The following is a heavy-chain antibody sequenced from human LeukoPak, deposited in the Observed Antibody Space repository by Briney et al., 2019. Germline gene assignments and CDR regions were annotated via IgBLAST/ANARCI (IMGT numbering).Heavy chain of an antibody. V-gene: IGHV4-34*01. CDR1: GGSFSNYY. Sequence: SEPLSLTCAVYGGSFSNYYWGWIRQSPVKGLEWIEENNDSERTIYNPSLKSRVTISVDTSKNQFSLRLNSVTAADTAIYYCVRRWNYGIYYHIDVWGKGTTVTVSS. CDR3: VRRWNYGIYYHIDV. CDR2: NNDSERT. J-gene: IGHJ6*03. D-gene: IGHD1-7*01.